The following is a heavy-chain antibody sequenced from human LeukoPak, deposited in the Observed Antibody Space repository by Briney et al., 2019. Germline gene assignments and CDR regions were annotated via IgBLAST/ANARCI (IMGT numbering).Heavy chain of an antibody. Sequence: GGSLRLSCAASGFTFSSYSMNWVRQAPGKGLEWVSSISSSSSYIYYADSVKGRFTISRDNAKNSLYLQMNSLRAEDTAVYYCASLKRGSGDYDYWGQGTLVTVSS. D-gene: IGHD4-17*01. V-gene: IGHV3-21*01. CDR2: ISSSSSYI. CDR1: GFTFSSYS. J-gene: IGHJ4*02. CDR3: ASLKRGSGDYDY.